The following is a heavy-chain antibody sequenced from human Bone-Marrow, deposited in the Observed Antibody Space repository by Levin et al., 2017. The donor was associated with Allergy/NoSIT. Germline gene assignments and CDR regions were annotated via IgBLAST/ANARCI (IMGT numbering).Heavy chain of an antibody. CDR3: AKEVSGWYRGTSDYNDYGMDV. D-gene: IGHD6-19*01. J-gene: IGHJ6*02. CDR2: LGGSGERR. Sequence: GESLKISCAASGFTFSSYAMSWVRQAPGKGLEWVSSLGGSGERRYYADSVKGRFTISRDNFKNTLFLQMNSLRLEDTAVYYCAKEVSGWYRGTSDYNDYGMDVWGQGTTVTVSS. CDR1: GFTFSSYA. V-gene: IGHV3-23*01.